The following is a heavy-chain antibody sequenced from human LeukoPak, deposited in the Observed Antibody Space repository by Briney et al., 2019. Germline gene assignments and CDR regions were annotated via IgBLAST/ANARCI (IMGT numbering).Heavy chain of an antibody. Sequence: PGGSLRLSCAASGFTFSLYSMNWVRQAPGKGLEWVAVIWYDGSNKYYADSVKGRFTISRDNAKNSLYLQMNSLRAEDTAVYYCASNPGYYDFWGGYLGWGQGTLVTVSS. CDR2: IWYDGSNK. CDR3: ASNPGYYDFWGGYLG. V-gene: IGHV3-33*08. D-gene: IGHD3-3*01. CDR1: GFTFSLYS. J-gene: IGHJ4*02.